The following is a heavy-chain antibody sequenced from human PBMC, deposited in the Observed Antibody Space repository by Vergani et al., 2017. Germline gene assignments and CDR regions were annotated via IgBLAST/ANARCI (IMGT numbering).Heavy chain of an antibody. CDR3: ARDGSGATWVFDY. J-gene: IGHJ4*02. V-gene: IGHV3-30-3*01. D-gene: IGHD1-26*01. Sequence: QVQLVESGGGVVQPGRSLRLSCAASGFTFSSYAIHWVRQAPGKGLEWVAVISYDGSNKYYADSVKGRFTISRDNSKNTLYLQMNSLRAEDTAVYYCARDGSGATWVFDYWGQGTLVTVSS. CDR2: ISYDGSNK. CDR1: GFTFSSYA.